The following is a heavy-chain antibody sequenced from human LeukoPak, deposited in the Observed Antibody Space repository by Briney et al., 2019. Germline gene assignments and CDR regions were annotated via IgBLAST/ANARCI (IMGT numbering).Heavy chain of an antibody. J-gene: IGHJ6*02. CDR1: GFPFSTYA. CDR2: ISGSGGDT. D-gene: IGHD1-26*01. V-gene: IGHV3-23*01. Sequence: PGGSLRLSCAASGFPFSTYAMSWVRQAPGKGLEWVSVISGSGGDTYYADSVKGRFTISGDNSKNTLYLQMNSLRAEDTAVYYCAKDKGWGYSAYDCYGMDVWGQGTTVTVSS. CDR3: AKDKGWGYSAYDCYGMDV.